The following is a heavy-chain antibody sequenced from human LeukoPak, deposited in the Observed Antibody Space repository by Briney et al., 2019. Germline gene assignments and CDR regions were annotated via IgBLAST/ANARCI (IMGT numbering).Heavy chain of an antibody. J-gene: IGHJ3*02. V-gene: IGHV5-51*01. CDR2: FYPCDSDT. CDR3: ARQTSKYCTNGVCYGGSYYFCDAFDI. D-gene: IGHD2-8*01. Sequence: GESLKISCKGSGYSFTSYWIGRVRQMPGKGLEWMGFFYPCDSDTRYSPSFQGQVTTSADKSISTAYLQWSSLKASDTAMYYCARQTSKYCTNGVCYGGSYYFCDAFDIWGQGTMVTVSS. CDR1: GYSFTSYW.